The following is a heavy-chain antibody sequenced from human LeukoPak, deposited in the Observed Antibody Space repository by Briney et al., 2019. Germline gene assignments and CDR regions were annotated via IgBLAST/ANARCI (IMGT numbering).Heavy chain of an antibody. CDR3: ARALRSLGSVAGTGSHYYGMDV. Sequence: PGGSLRLSCAASGFTFSSYSMNWVRQAPGKGLEWVSSISSSSSYIYYADSVKGRFTISRDNAKNSLYLQMNSLRAEDTAVYYCARALRSLGSVAGTGSHYYGMDVWGQGTTVTVSS. D-gene: IGHD6-19*01. V-gene: IGHV3-21*01. J-gene: IGHJ6*02. CDR2: ISSSSSYI. CDR1: GFTFSSYS.